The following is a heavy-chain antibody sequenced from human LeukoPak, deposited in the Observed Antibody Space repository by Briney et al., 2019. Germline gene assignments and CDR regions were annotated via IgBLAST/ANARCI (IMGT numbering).Heavy chain of an antibody. CDR3: ARGFYYGLDV. Sequence: PGGSLRLSCVASGFTFTSSAMSWVRQAPGKGLEWVSAISGSGHSTDYADSVKGRFTVSRDNAKNSLYLQMNSLRAEDTAVYYCARGFYYGLDVWGKGTTVTISS. CDR1: GFTFTSSA. CDR2: ISGSGHST. J-gene: IGHJ6*04. V-gene: IGHV3-23*01.